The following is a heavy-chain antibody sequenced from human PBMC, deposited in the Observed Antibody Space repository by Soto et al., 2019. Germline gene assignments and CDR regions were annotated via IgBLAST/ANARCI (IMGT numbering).Heavy chain of an antibody. CDR3: ARPMVRGVNYYIG. Sequence: PGESLKISCKGSGYSFTTYWIGWVRQMPGKGLEWMGIIYPGDSDTRYSPSFQGQVTISADKSISTAYLQWSGLKASDTAMYYCARPMVRGVNYYIGWGQGTLVTVSS. V-gene: IGHV5-51*01. CDR1: GYSFTTYW. J-gene: IGHJ4*02. D-gene: IGHD3-10*01. CDR2: IYPGDSDT.